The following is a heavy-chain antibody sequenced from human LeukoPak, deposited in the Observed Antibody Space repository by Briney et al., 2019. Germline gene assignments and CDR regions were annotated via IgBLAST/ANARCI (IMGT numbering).Heavy chain of an antibody. CDR1: GGSVSTYY. J-gene: IGHJ3*02. CDR3: ARARYANAWYAFDI. CDR2: LSHSGST. D-gene: IGHD3-16*01. V-gene: IGHV4-59*02. Sequence: SETLSLTCTVSGGSVSTYYWSWIRQPPGRGLEWIGYLSHSGSTDSNPSLQSRVTTLVGTSKNQFSLKLTSVTAADTAVYYCARARYANAWYAFDIWGQGTMVTVSS.